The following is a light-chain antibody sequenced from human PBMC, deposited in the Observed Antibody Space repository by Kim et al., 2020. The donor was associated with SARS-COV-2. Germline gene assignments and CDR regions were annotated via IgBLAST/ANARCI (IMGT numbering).Light chain of an antibody. Sequence: SVALGQPARLTCQGNNFGHSLLNWSQHKPGPAPVIVIHKDSNRPSGIPEGFSASNSGKVAPLPISRAHAGDEADYYCQVWDSNTVIFGGGTQLTVL. CDR2: KDS. CDR1: NFGHSL. J-gene: IGLJ2*01. CDR3: QVWDSNTVI. V-gene: IGLV3-9*01.